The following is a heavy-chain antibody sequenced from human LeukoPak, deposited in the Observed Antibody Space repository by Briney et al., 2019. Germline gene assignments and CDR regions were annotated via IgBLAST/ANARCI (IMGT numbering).Heavy chain of an antibody. CDR1: GFTFSSYA. CDR3: ARGRALGIVVVPAAAGAFDV. CDR2: ISSNGGST. J-gene: IGHJ3*01. D-gene: IGHD2-2*01. Sequence: GRSLRLSCAASGFTFSSYAMHWVRQAPGKGLEYVSAISSNGGSTYYANSVKGRFTISRDNSKNTLYLQMGSLRAEDMAVYYCARGRALGIVVVPAAAGAFDVWGQGTMVTVSS. V-gene: IGHV3-64*01.